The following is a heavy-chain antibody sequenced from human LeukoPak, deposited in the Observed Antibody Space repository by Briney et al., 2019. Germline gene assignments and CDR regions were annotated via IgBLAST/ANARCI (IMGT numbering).Heavy chain of an antibody. Sequence: SEALSLTCTVSGGSISSYYWSWIRQPPGKGLEWIGYIYYSGSTNYNPSLKSRVTISVDTSKNQFSLKLSSVTAADTAVYYCAREKKFYFDYWGQGTLVTVSS. CDR1: GGSISSYY. J-gene: IGHJ4*02. V-gene: IGHV4-59*01. CDR3: AREKKFYFDY. CDR2: IYYSGST.